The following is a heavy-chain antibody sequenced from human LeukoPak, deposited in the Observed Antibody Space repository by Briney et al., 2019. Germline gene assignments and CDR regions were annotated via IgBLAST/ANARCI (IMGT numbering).Heavy chain of an antibody. V-gene: IGHV4-31*03. Sequence: PSQTLSLTCTVSGGSISSGGYYWSWIRQHPGKGLEWIGYIYYSGSTYYNPSLKSRVTMSVDTSKNQFSLKLSSVTAADTAVYYCARDGGANMAEAWFDPWGQGTLVTVSS. CDR1: GGSISSGGYY. D-gene: IGHD1-26*01. J-gene: IGHJ5*02. CDR3: ARDGGANMAEAWFDP. CDR2: IYYSGST.